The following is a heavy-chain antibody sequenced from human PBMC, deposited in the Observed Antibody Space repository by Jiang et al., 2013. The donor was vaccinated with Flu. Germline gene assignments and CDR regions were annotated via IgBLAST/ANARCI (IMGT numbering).Heavy chain of an antibody. D-gene: IGHD4-23*01. Sequence: KPSETLSLTCTVSGGSISSGSYYWGWIRQPPGKGLEWIASMYDSGTTYYNMSLKSRVTIFVDTSKNQFSLKLKSVTATGTAVYYCARAIRSTVASLENWGQGTLVTVSS. CDR1: GGSISSGSYY. CDR3: ARAIRSTVASLEN. CDR2: MYDSGTT. V-gene: IGHV4-39*01. J-gene: IGHJ4*02.